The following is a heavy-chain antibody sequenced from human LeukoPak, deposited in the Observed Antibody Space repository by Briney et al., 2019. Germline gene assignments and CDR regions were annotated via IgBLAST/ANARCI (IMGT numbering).Heavy chain of an antibody. Sequence: TGGSLRLSCAASGFTFSSYAMSWVRQAPGKGLEWVANIKQDGSEKYYVDSVKGRFTISRDNAKNSLYLQMNSLRAEDTAVYYCARDGQWLDLDYWGQGTLVTVSS. J-gene: IGHJ4*02. D-gene: IGHD6-19*01. CDR3: ARDGQWLDLDY. CDR1: GFTFSSYA. V-gene: IGHV3-7*01. CDR2: IKQDGSEK.